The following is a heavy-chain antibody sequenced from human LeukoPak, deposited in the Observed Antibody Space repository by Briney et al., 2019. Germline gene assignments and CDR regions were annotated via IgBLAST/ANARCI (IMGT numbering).Heavy chain of an antibody. CDR2: IKSKSDGGTT. J-gene: IGHJ3*02. V-gene: IGHV3-15*01. Sequence: GGSLRLSCAASGFTFSSYGMNWVRQAPGKGLEWVGCIKSKSDGGTTDYAAPVKGTFTIYRDDSTNTLYLQMNSLKTEDTAVYYRTTAPRGYSSGGSCSCAFESWGQGTMVTVSS. CDR1: GFTFSSYG. D-gene: IGHD2-15*01. CDR3: TTAPRGYSSGGSCSCAFES.